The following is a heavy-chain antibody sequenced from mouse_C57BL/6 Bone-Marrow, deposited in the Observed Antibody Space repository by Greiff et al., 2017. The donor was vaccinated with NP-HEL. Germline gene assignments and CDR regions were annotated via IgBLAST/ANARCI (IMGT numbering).Heavy chain of an antibody. CDR3: ARFITTVVGGYAMYY. D-gene: IGHD1-1*01. CDR1: GYTFTGYW. J-gene: IGHJ4*01. Sequence: VQLQQSGAELMKPGASVKLSCKATGYTFTGYWIEWVKQRPGHGLEWIGEILPGSGSNNYNEKFKGKATFTADTSSNTAYMQLSSLTTEDSASYCCARFITTVVGGYAMYYWGQGTSVTVSS. V-gene: IGHV1-9*01. CDR2: ILPGSGSN.